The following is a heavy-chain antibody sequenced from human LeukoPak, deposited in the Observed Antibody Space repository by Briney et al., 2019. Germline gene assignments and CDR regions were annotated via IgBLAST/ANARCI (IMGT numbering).Heavy chain of an antibody. CDR1: GGSISSSNW. V-gene: IGHV4-4*02. Sequence: SGTLSLTCAVSGGSISSSNWWSWVRQPPGKGLEWIGEIYHSGSTNYNRSLKSRVTISVDKSKNQFSLKLSSVTAADTAVYYCARSWGYCSSTSCYEGGDWFDPWGQGTLVTVSS. D-gene: IGHD2-2*01. CDR3: ARSWGYCSSTSCYEGGDWFDP. CDR2: IYHSGST. J-gene: IGHJ5*02.